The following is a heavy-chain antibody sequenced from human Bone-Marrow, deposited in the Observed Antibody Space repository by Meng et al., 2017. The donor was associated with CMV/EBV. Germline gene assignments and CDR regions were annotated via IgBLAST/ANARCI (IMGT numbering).Heavy chain of an antibody. V-gene: IGHV1-69*10. CDR2: IIPILGIA. CDR1: GGTFSSYA. J-gene: IGHJ4*02. CDR3: ARAPGYGSGSDVFDY. Sequence: SVKVSCKASGGTFSSYAIIWVRQAPGQGLEWMGGIIPILGIANYAQKFQGRVTITADKSTSTAYMELSSLRSEDTAVYYCARAPGYGSGSDVFDYWGQGTLVTVSS. D-gene: IGHD3-10*01.